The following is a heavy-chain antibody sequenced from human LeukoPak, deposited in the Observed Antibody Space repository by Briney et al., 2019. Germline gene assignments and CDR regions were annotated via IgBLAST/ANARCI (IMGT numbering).Heavy chain of an antibody. V-gene: IGHV3-74*01. Sequence: QPGGSLRLSCTASRFTFSSYWMHWVRQAPGKGLVWVSRINSDGGSTSYADSVKGRFTISRDNAKNTLYLQMNSLRAEDTAVYYCARRIQGMAPYYFDYWGQGALVTVSS. J-gene: IGHJ4*02. D-gene: IGHD5-24*01. CDR1: RFTFSSYW. CDR2: INSDGGST. CDR3: ARRIQGMAPYYFDY.